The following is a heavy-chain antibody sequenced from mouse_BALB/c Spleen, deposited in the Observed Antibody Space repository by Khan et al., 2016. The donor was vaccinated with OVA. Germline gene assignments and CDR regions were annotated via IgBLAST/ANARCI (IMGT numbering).Heavy chain of an antibody. CDR1: GYAFSSSW. CDR2: IYPGDGDT. V-gene: IGHV1-82*01. J-gene: IGHJ3*01. Sequence: VQLQQSGPELVKPGASVKISCKASGYAFSSSWMNWVKQRPGQGLEWIGRIYPGDGDTNYNGKFKGKATLTADKSSSTAYMQLSSLTSVDSAVYFCARSGGNNYAWFAYWGQGTLVTVSA. CDR3: ARSGGNNYAWFAY. D-gene: IGHD1-1*02.